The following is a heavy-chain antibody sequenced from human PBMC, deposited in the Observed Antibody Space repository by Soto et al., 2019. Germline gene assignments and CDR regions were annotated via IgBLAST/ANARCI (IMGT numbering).Heavy chain of an antibody. D-gene: IGHD3-9*01. CDR2: IYSSGRT. V-gene: IGHV4-4*07. CDR1: GGSTSGKY. Sequence: QVHLQESGPGVVKASETLSLTCSLSGGSTSGKYWSWIRQSAGKGLEWIGRIYSSGRTHYNPSLGSRVSMSVAQNSFSLRLTSVTAADTAIYYCARDFDVNTALDYWYFDPWGRGTQVSVSS. J-gene: IGHJ2*01. CDR3: ARDFDVNTALDYWYFDP.